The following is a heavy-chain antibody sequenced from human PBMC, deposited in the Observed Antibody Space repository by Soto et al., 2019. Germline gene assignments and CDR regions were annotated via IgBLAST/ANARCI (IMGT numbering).Heavy chain of an antibody. Sequence: GSLRLSCAASGFTFSSYGMHWVRQAPGKGLEWVAVISYDGSNKYYADSVKGRFTISRDNSKNTLYLQMNSLRAEDTAVYYCAKGPSGWYAYWGQGTLVTVSS. CDR1: GFTFSSYG. J-gene: IGHJ4*02. D-gene: IGHD6-19*01. V-gene: IGHV3-30*18. CDR3: AKGPSGWYAY. CDR2: ISYDGSNK.